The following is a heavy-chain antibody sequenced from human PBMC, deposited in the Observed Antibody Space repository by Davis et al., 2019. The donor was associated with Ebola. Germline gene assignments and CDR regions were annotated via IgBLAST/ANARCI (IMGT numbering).Heavy chain of an antibody. CDR1: GFTVSSYE. D-gene: IGHD3-10*01. CDR2: ISSSGSTM. V-gene: IGHV3-48*03. CDR3: LGGRGWAS. J-gene: IGHJ5*02. Sequence: GGSLRLSCAASGFTVSSYEMNWVRQAPGKGLEWVSYISSSGSTMYYADSVKGRFTISRDNAKSTLFLQMDSLRVDDTAVYYCLGGRGWASWGQGTLVIVSS.